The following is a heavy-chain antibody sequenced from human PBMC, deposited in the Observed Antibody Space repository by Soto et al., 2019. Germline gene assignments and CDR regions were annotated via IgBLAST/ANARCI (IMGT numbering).Heavy chain of an antibody. CDR2: IYHSGST. Sequence: QLQLQESGSGLVKPSQTLSLTCAVSGGSISSGGYSWSWIRQPPGKGLGWIGYIYHSGSTYYNPPPXRXXTISVDRSKNQCSQKLSSVTAADAAVYYGARTPMYRGQGTLVTVSS. V-gene: IGHV4-30-2*01. CDR1: GGSISSGGYS. J-gene: IGHJ4*02. CDR3: ARTPMY.